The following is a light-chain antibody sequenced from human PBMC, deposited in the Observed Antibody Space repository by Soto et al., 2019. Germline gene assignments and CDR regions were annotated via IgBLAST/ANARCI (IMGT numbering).Light chain of an antibody. CDR1: QGLSSW. J-gene: IGKJ1*01. Sequence: IQMTQSPATLSASVGDRVTITCRASQGLSSWLAWYQQKPGKAPTLLIYDASILERGVPSRFSGSGSGTEFTLTISSLQPYDFATSYCQQYTGYSPWTFAQGTNVDIK. CDR2: DAS. CDR3: QQYTGYSPWT. V-gene: IGKV1-5*01.